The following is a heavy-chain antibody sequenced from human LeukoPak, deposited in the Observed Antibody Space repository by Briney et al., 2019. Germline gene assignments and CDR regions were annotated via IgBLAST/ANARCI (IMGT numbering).Heavy chain of an antibody. CDR3: ARGDMVRGPDRGIYYYYGMDV. V-gene: IGHV3-11*01. CDR2: IGSSGSTI. J-gene: IGHJ6*02. Sequence: GGSLRLSCAASGFTFSDYYMSWIRQAPGKGLEWVSYIGSSGSTIYYADSVKGRFTISRDNAKNSLYLQMNSLRAEDTAVYYCARGDMVRGPDRGIYYYYGMDVWGQGTTVTVPS. CDR1: GFTFSDYY. D-gene: IGHD3-10*01.